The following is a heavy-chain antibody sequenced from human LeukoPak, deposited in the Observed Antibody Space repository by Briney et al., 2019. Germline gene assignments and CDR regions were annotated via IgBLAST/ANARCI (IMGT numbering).Heavy chain of an antibody. D-gene: IGHD6-13*01. CDR1: GGSISSGSYY. Sequence: PSETLSLTCTVSGGSISSGSYYWSWIRQPAGKGLEWIGRIYTSGSTNYNSSLKSRVTISVDTSKNQFSLKLSSVTAADTAVYYCARVVWSSSWFYDYWGQGTLVTVSS. V-gene: IGHV4-61*02. CDR3: ARVVWSSSWFYDY. CDR2: IYTSGST. J-gene: IGHJ4*02.